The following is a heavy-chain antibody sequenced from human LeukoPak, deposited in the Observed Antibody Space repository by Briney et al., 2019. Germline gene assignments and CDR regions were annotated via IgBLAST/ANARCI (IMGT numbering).Heavy chain of an antibody. CDR2: MNPNSGNT. CDR3: ARVAYDYVWGSYRLNYYYYYYMDV. D-gene: IGHD3-16*02. J-gene: IGHJ6*03. V-gene: IGHV1-8*02. CDR1: GYTFTSYD. Sequence: ASVKVSCKASGYTFTSYDINWVRQATGQGLEWMGWMNPNSGNTGYAQKFQGRVTMTRNTSVSTAYMELSSLRSEDTAVYYCARVAYDYVWGSYRLNYYYYYYMDVWGKGTTVTISS.